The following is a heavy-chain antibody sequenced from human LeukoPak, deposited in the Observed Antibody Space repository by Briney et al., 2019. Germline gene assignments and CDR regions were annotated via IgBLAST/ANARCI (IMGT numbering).Heavy chain of an antibody. Sequence: GGSLRLSCAASGFTFSSYAMHWVRQAPGKGLEWVAVISYDGSNKYYADSVEGRFTISRDNSKNTLYLQMNSLRAEDTAVYYCARDIMDERFGVLIEKYGMDVWGQGTTVTVSS. CDR3: ARDIMDERFGVLIEKYGMDV. D-gene: IGHD3-10*01. CDR1: GFTFSSYA. CDR2: ISYDGSNK. V-gene: IGHV3-30-3*01. J-gene: IGHJ6*02.